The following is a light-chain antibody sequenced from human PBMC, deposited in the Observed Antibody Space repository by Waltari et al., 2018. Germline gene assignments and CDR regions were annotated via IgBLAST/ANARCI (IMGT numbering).Light chain of an antibody. V-gene: IGLV2-14*03. CDR3: SSFTGSSFVL. J-gene: IGLJ2*01. CDR2: DVS. CDR1: RIDVGEYNF. Sequence: QSALTQPASVSGSPGQSITISCTGTRIDVGEYNFVSWYQHPPGKAPKLIIYDVSDRPSGVSNRFSGSKSGNTASLTISGLQAEDEAMYYCSSFTGSSFVLFGGGTMLTVL.